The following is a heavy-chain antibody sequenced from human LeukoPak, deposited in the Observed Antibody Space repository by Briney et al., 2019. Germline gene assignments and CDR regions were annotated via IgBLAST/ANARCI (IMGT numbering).Heavy chain of an antibody. CDR3: ARDKGIAAAENYFGY. D-gene: IGHD6-13*01. J-gene: IGHJ4*02. CDR2: ISSNGGST. CDR1: GFTFSSYA. Sequence: GGSLRLSCAASGFTFSSYAMHWVRQAPGKGLEYVPAISSNGGSTYYANSVKGRFTISRDNSKNTLYLQMGSLRAEDMAVYYCARDKGIAAAENYFGYWGQGTLVTVSS. V-gene: IGHV3-64*01.